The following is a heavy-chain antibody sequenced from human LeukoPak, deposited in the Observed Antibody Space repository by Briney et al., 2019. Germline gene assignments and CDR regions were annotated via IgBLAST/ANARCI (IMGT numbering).Heavy chain of an antibody. Sequence: SETLSLTCAVYGGSFSGYYWSWIRQPPGKGLEWIGEINHSGSTNYNPSLKSRVTISVDTSKNQFSLKLSSVTAADTAVYYCARAHYDFWSGSLGYWGQGTLVTVSS. J-gene: IGHJ4*02. CDR2: INHSGST. D-gene: IGHD3-3*01. CDR1: GGSFSGYY. V-gene: IGHV4-34*01. CDR3: ARAHYDFWSGSLGY.